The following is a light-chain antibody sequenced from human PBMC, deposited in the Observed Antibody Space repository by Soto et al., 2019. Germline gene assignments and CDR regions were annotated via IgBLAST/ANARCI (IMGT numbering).Light chain of an antibody. J-gene: IGLJ2*01. V-gene: IGLV1-44*01. CDR3: APWDDTLNGPL. CDR1: RSNVGRNA. CDR2: ATN. Sequence: QSVLTQPPSASGTPGQTVTISCSGSRSNVGRNAVSWYQQVPGMAPKLLVFATNKRPSGVPDRFSGSASGASASLAISGLQSLGEADYYRAPWDDTLNGPLFGGGTKLTVL.